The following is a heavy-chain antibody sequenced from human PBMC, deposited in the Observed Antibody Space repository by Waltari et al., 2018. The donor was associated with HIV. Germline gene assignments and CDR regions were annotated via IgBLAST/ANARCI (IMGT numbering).Heavy chain of an antibody. J-gene: IGHJ2*01. CDR3: ARPTIVGATIEDWYFDL. Sequence: QVQLVQSGAEVKKPGASVKVSCKASGYTFTSYAMHWVRQAPGQRLEWMGWSNAGNGNTKYSQKFQGRVTITRDTSASTAYMELSSLRSEDTAVYYCARPTIVGATIEDWYFDLWGRGTLVTVSS. D-gene: IGHD1-26*01. CDR1: GYTFTSYA. V-gene: IGHV1-3*01. CDR2: SNAGNGNT.